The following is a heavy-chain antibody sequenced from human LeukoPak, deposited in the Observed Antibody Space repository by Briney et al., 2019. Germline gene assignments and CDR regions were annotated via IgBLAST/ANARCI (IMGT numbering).Heavy chain of an antibody. CDR1: GGTFSSYA. CDR2: IIPIFGTA. Sequence: GSSVKVSCKASGGTFSSYAISWVRQAPGQGLEWVGGIIPIFGTANYAQKFQGRVTITTDESTSTAYMELSSLRSEDTAVYYCARGPLIAARREAYYYYYMDVWGKGTTVTVSS. D-gene: IGHD6-6*01. CDR3: ARGPLIAARREAYYYYYMDV. V-gene: IGHV1-69*05. J-gene: IGHJ6*03.